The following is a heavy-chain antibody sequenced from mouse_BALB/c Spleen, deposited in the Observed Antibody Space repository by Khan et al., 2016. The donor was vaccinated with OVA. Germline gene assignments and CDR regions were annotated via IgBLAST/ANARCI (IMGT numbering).Heavy chain of an antibody. V-gene: IGHV2-3*01. D-gene: IGHD2-2*01. J-gene: IGHJ3*01. CDR3: AIIYYGYDWFTY. Sequence: QVQLKQSGPGLVAPSQSLSITCTVSGFSLTNYGVSWVRQPPGKGLEWLGVIWGAGSTNYHSVLISRLSISKDNSKSQVFLKLNRLQADDTATYDCAIIYYGYDWFTYWGQGTLVTVSA. CDR2: IWGAGST. CDR1: GFSLTNYG.